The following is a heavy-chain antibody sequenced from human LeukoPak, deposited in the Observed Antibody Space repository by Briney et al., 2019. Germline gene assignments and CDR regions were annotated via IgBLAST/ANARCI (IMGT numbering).Heavy chain of an antibody. CDR3: ARSWGSYYNWAFDY. CDR1: GGSISSYY. Sequence: PSGTLSLTCTVSGGSISSYYWSWIRQPPGKGLEWIGYIYYSGSTNYNPSLKSRVTISVDTSKNQFSLKLSSVTAADTAVYYCARSWGSYYNWAFDYWGQGTLVTVSS. J-gene: IGHJ4*02. D-gene: IGHD3-10*01. V-gene: IGHV4-59*08. CDR2: IYYSGST.